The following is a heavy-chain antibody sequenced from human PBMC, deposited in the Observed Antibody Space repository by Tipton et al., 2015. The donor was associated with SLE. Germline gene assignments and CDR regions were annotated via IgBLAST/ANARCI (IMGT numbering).Heavy chain of an antibody. CDR3: ARGWDYDSRSGYADY. V-gene: IGHV4-34*01. J-gene: IGHJ4*02. D-gene: IGHD3-3*01. Sequence: TLSLTCTVSGGSLSSYYWSWIRQPPGKGLEWIGEVNHSGGTNYNSSLKSRVTIFVDTSKNQFSLKLSSVTAADTAVYYCARGWDYDSRSGYADYWGQGTLVTVPS. CDR2: VNHSGGT. CDR1: GGSLSSYY.